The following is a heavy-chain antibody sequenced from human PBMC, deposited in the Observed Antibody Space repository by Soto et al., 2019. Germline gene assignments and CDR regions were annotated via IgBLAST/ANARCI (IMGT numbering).Heavy chain of an antibody. CDR2: ISAYNGNT. J-gene: IGHJ6*03. Sequence: GASVKVSCKASGYTFTSYGISWVRQAPGQGLEWMGWISAYNGNTNYAQKLQGRVTMTTDTSTSTAYMELRSLRSDDTAVYYCAREVVSAASADYYYYYMDVWGKGTTVTVSS. V-gene: IGHV1-18*01. CDR3: AREVVSAASADYYYYYMDV. D-gene: IGHD2-2*01. CDR1: GYTFTSYG.